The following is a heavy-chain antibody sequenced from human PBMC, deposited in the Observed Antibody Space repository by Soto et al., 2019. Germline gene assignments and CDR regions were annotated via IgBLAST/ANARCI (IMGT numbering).Heavy chain of an antibody. Sequence: GGSLRPSCAASGFSFSDAWMTWVRQAPGKRLEWVGRIKSQGEGGTTEYGAPVKGRFTISRDDSENTLHLQMNSLKTEDTAVYYCATFRSYSDSWGHGTLVTVSS. D-gene: IGHD1-26*01. CDR1: GFSFSDAW. J-gene: IGHJ5*01. CDR2: IKSQGEGGTT. V-gene: IGHV3-15*01. CDR3: ATFRSYSDS.